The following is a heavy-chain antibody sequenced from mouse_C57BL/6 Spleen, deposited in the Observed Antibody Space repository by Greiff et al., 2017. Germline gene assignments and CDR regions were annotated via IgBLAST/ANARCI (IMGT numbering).Heavy chain of an antibody. V-gene: IGHV1-81*01. CDR3: ARPITTVVDGYFDV. D-gene: IGHD1-1*01. Sequence: VQLQQSGAELARPGASVKLSCKASGYTFTSYGISWVKQRTGQGLEWIGEIYPRSGNTYYNEKFKGKATLTADKSSSTAYMELRSLTSEDSAVYFCARPITTVVDGYFDVWGTGTTVTVSS. J-gene: IGHJ1*03. CDR1: GYTFTSYG. CDR2: IYPRSGNT.